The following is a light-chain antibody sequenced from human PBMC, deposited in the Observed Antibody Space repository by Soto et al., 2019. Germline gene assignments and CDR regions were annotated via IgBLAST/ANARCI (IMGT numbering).Light chain of an antibody. Sequence: EIVLTQSPGTLSLSPGERATLSCRPSQSVTSSYLAWYQQKPDQAPRLLIYHASTRAAGIPDRFSGSGSGRDFTLTISRLEPEDFAVYYCQQYANSPQTFGQGTKLEIK. CDR1: QSVTSSY. CDR2: HAS. J-gene: IGKJ2*01. V-gene: IGKV3-20*01. CDR3: QQYANSPQT.